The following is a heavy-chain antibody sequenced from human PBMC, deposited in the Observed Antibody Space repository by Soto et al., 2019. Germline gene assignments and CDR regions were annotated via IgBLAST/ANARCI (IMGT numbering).Heavy chain of an antibody. Sequence: EVQLLDSGGGLVQPGGSLRLSCAASGFTFSTYAMSWVRQAPGKGLEWVSTITGSGSSTYYADSVKGRFTISRDNSKNTLSLQMDSRRAADTAVYYCAKDLYGDYGGVDYWGQGTLVTVSS. V-gene: IGHV3-23*01. J-gene: IGHJ4*02. CDR2: ITGSGSST. CDR1: GFTFSTYA. CDR3: AKDLYGDYGGVDY. D-gene: IGHD4-17*01.